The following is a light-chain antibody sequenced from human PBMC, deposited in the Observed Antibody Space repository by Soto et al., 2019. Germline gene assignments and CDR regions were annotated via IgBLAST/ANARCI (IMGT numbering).Light chain of an antibody. V-gene: IGKV3-20*01. Sequence: EIVLTQSPGTLSLSPGERATLSCRASQSVSSSYLAWYQQKPGQAPRLLIYGASSRATCIPDRFSGSVSGTDFSLHISIMETEDFAVYYCQQYGSSPMETFDQGNELEIK. CDR1: QSVSSSY. CDR2: GAS. CDR3: QQYGSSPMET. J-gene: IGKJ2*01.